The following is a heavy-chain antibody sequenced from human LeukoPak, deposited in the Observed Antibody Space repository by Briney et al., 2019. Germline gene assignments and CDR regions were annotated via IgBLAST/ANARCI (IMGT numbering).Heavy chain of an antibody. CDR3: VRIYYGPDY. D-gene: IGHD4-17*01. V-gene: IGHV1-2*02. J-gene: IGHJ4*02. CDR2: INPNSGGT. CDR1: GCTFTGYY. Sequence: ASVKVSCKASGCTFTGYYMHWVRQAPGQGLEWMGWINPNSGGTNYAQKFQGRVTMTRDTSITTAYMELSSLRSGDTAVYYCVRIYYGPDYWGQGTLVTVSS.